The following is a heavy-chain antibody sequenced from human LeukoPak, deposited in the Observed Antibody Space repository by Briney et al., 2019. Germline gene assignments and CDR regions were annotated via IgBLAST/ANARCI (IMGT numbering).Heavy chain of an antibody. CDR2: ISYDGSNK. J-gene: IGHJ4*02. Sequence: PGGSLRLSCAASGFTFSSYGMHWVRQAPGKGLEWVAVISYDGSNKYYADSVKGRFTISRDNSKNTLYLQMNSLRAEDTAVYYCAGSSYYDSSGYTGVFDYWGQGTLVTVSS. D-gene: IGHD3-22*01. CDR3: AGSSYYDSSGYTGVFDY. V-gene: IGHV3-30*03. CDR1: GFTFSSYG.